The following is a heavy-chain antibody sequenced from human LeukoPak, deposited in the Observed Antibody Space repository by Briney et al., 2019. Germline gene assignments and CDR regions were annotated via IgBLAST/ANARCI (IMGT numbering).Heavy chain of an antibody. CDR1: RFAWNAYW. D-gene: IGHD6-13*01. J-gene: IGHJ4*02. CDR3: ARDSAGNDY. V-gene: IGHV3-7*01. Sequence: SGATLRIPCANSRFAWNAYWLRWLPHAQEKGLEWVANIKQDGSVKYYVDSVKGRFTISRDNAKNSLYLQMNSLRAEDTAMYYCARDSAGNDYWGQGTLVTVSS. CDR2: IKQDGSVK.